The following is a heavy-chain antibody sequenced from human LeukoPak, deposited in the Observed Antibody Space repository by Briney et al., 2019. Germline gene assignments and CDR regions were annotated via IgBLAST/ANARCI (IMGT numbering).Heavy chain of an antibody. Sequence: GGSLRLSCAASGFTFSSYSMNWVRQAPGKGLEWVSYISSSSSTIYYADSVKGRFTISRDNAKNSLYLQMNSLRAEDTSVYYCARGTGSGSYLPDFWGQGTLVTVSS. V-gene: IGHV3-48*01. CDR1: GFTFSSYS. J-gene: IGHJ4*02. D-gene: IGHD1-26*01. CDR2: ISSSSSTI. CDR3: ARGTGSGSYLPDF.